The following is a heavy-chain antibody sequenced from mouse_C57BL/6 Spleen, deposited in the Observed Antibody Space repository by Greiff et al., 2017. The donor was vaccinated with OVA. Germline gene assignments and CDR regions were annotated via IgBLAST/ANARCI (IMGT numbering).Heavy chain of an antibody. CDR3: ARSLIYYDCSRPDY. V-gene: IGHV1-64*01. J-gene: IGHJ2*01. Sequence: QVQLQQPGAELVKPGASVKLSCKASGYTFTSYWMHWVKQRPGQGLEWIGMIHPNSGSTNYNEKFKSKATLTVDKSSSTAYMQLSSLTSEDSAVYYCARSLIYYDCSRPDYWGQGTTLAVSS. CDR1: GYTFTSYW. CDR2: IHPNSGST. D-gene: IGHD2-4*01.